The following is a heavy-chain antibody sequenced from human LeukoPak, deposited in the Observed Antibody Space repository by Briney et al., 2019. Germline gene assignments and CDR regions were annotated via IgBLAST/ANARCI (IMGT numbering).Heavy chain of an antibody. D-gene: IGHD3-3*01. Sequence: PSETLSLTCTVSGGSISSYYWSWIRQPPGKGLEWIGYIYYSGSTNYNPSLKCRVTISVDTSKNQFSLKLSSVTAADTAVYYCARIREWFDAFDIWGQGTMVTVSS. V-gene: IGHV4-59*01. CDR3: ARIREWFDAFDI. CDR2: IYYSGST. CDR1: GGSISSYY. J-gene: IGHJ3*02.